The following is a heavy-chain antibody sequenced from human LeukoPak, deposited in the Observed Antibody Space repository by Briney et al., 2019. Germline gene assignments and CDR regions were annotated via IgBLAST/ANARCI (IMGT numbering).Heavy chain of an antibody. V-gene: IGHV3-74*01. CDR1: GFTFSNYW. CDR3: ARKIRHYDYVWGSYRMGAFDI. J-gene: IGHJ3*02. CDR2: INSDGINT. D-gene: IGHD3-16*02. Sequence: PGGSLRLSCAASGFTFSNYWMHWVRQAPGKGLVWVSRINSDGINTSYADSVKGRFTISRDNAKNTLYLQMNSLRAEDTAVYYCARKIRHYDYVWGSYRMGAFDIWGQGTMVTVSS.